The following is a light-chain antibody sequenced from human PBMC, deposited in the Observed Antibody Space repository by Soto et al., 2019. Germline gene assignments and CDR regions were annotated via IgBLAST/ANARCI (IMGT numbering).Light chain of an antibody. CDR1: QSVSSN. CDR3: QQRSNWPRT. Sequence: EIVMRQSPVTLSVSPGERATLSCRASQSVSSNLAWDQQKPGQAPRLLIYDASNRATGIPARFSGSGSGTDFTLTISSLEPEDFAVYYCQQRSNWPRTFGQGTKV. J-gene: IGKJ1*01. V-gene: IGKV3-11*01. CDR2: DAS.